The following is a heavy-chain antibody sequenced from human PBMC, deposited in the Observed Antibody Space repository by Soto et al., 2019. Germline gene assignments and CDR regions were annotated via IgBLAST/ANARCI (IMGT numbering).Heavy chain of an antibody. CDR3: ARITPTYYFDY. CDR2: IYYSGST. Sequence: PSETLSLTCTVSGGSISVSSSNYYWGWIRQPPGKGLEWIGSIYYSGSTYYNPSLNSRVTISVDTSKNQFSLKLSSVTAADTAVYYCARITPTYYFDYWGQGTLVTVSS. J-gene: IGHJ4*02. CDR1: GGSISVSSSNYY. V-gene: IGHV4-39*01. D-gene: IGHD3-10*01.